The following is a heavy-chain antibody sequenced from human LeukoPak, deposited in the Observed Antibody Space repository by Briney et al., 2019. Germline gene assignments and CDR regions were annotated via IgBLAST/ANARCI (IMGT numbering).Heavy chain of an antibody. CDR1: GFTISSYA. J-gene: IGHJ6*03. CDR2: MSGNGDTT. D-gene: IGHD4-11*01. CDR3: AKRSTQTTPSNYIYFYMDV. V-gene: IGHV3-23*01. Sequence: PGGSLRLSCAASGFTISSYAMIWVLQAPGKGLEWVAAMSGNGDTTYYADSVRGRSTISRDNFKNTLYLEMDSLRAEDTAIYYCAKRSTQTTPSNYIYFYMDVWGKGTTVTVS.